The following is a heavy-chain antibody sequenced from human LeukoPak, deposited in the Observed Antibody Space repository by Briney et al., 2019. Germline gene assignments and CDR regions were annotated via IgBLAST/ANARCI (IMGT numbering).Heavy chain of an antibody. CDR3: ARGAGIAAAGTGGWFDP. CDR2: IYYSGST. CDR1: GGSISSYY. J-gene: IGHJ5*02. V-gene: IGHV4-59*01. D-gene: IGHD6-13*01. Sequence: PSETLSLTCTVSGGSISSYYWSWLRQPPGKGLEWIGYIYYSGSTNYNPSLKSRVTISVDTSKNQFSLKLSSVTAADTAVYYCARGAGIAAAGTGGWFDPWGQGTLVTVSS.